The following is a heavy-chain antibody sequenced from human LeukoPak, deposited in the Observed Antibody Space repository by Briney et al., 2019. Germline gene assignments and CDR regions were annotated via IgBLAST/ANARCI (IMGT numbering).Heavy chain of an antibody. D-gene: IGHD4-17*01. V-gene: IGHV3-48*01. J-gene: IGHJ4*02. CDR3: ARIMTTVTTVEY. CDR2: ISSSSSMI. CDR1: GFTFSSYS. Sequence: PGGSLRLSCAASGFTFSSYSMNWVRQAPGKGLEWVSYISSSSSMIYYADSAKGRFTISRDNAKNSLYLQMISLRAEDTAVYYCARIMTTVTTVEYWGQGTLVTVSS.